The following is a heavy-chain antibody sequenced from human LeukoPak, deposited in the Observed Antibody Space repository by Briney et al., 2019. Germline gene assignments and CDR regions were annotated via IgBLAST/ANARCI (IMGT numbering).Heavy chain of an antibody. Sequence: PSETLSLTCTVSGGSISSSYWSWIRQPPGKGLEWVGYIYYSGSTNYNPSLKSRVTISVDKSKNQFSLKLSSVTAADTAMYYCARVALYDSSGSNYFDYWGQGTLVTVSS. D-gene: IGHD3-22*01. CDR3: ARVALYDSSGSNYFDY. J-gene: IGHJ4*02. V-gene: IGHV4-59*12. CDR1: GGSISSSY. CDR2: IYYSGST.